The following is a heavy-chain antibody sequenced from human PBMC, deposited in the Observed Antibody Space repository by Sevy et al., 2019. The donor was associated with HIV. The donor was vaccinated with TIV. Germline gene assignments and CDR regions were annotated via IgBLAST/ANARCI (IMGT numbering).Heavy chain of an antibody. Sequence: ASVKVSCKVSGYTFSAYRITWVRQAPGQGLEWMGWISPHNGDRNYARMLQGKVSMTTDTSTTTAYMELRGLTSDDTALYYCARAFCSGGRCYSLAYWGQGTLVTVSS. D-gene: IGHD2-15*01. V-gene: IGHV1-18*01. CDR3: ARAFCSGGRCYSLAY. CDR1: GYTFSAYR. CDR2: ISPHNGDR. J-gene: IGHJ4*02.